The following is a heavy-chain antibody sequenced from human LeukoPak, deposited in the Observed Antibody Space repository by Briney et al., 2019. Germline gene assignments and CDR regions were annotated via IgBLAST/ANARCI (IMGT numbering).Heavy chain of an antibody. V-gene: IGHV3-23*01. CDR2: VGGGET. Sequence: PGGSLRLSCAASGFTFNNYAMNWVRQAPGKGLEWVSVVGGGETYYTDSVKGRFTISRDNSKNTVSLEMNSLRPEDTAIYYCAKDAWSGNGIYDPFDIWGQGTMVTVSS. D-gene: IGHD2-21*01. J-gene: IGHJ3*02. CDR3: AKDAWSGNGIYDPFDI. CDR1: GFTFNNYA.